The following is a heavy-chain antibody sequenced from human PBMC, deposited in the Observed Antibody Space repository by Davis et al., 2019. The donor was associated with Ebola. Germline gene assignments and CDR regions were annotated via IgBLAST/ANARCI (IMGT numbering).Heavy chain of an antibody. CDR2: FGTVGDT. D-gene: IGHD3-9*01. CDR3: ARVNAVTGYSRFDP. J-gene: IGHJ5*02. CDR1: GFIFRNYV. Sequence: GESLKISCETSGFIFRNYVMSWVRQAPGKGLEWVSTFGTVGDTYYADSVKGRFAMSRDNSRGTLYLQMNSLRAEDTAVYYCARVNAVTGYSRFDPWGQGTLVTVSS. V-gene: IGHV3-23*01.